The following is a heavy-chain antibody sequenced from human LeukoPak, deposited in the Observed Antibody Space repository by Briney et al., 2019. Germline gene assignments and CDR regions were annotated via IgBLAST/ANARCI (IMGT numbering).Heavy chain of an antibody. CDR1: GGTFSSYA. V-gene: IGHV1-69*05. J-gene: IGHJ5*02. Sequence: GASVKVSCKASGGTFSSYAISWVRQAPGQGLEWMGGIIPIFGTANYAQKFQGRVTITTDESTSTAYMELSSLRSEDMAVYYCARDYNSGIAAAGTWFDPWGQGTLVTVSS. D-gene: IGHD6-13*01. CDR2: IIPIFGTA. CDR3: ARDYNSGIAAAGTWFDP.